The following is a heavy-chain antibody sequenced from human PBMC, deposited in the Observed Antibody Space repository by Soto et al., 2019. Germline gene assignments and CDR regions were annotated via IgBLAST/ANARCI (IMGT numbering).Heavy chain of an antibody. CDR1: GFTFSSYW. V-gene: IGHV3-74*01. CDR2: INNAGSTT. J-gene: IGHJ6*02. Sequence: EVQLVESGGGLVQPGRSLRLSCAASGFTFSSYWMHWVRQAPGKGLVWVSRINNAGSTTNYADSVKGRFTISRDNAKNTLYLQMNSLRAEDTAVYYCARGLLYLYGMDVWGQGTTVTVSS. CDR3: ARGLLYLYGMDV. D-gene: IGHD2-8*01.